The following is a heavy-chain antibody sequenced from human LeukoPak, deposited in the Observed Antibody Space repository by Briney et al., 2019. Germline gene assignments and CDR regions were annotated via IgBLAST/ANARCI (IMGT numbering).Heavy chain of an antibody. J-gene: IGHJ4*02. CDR2: INHSGST. D-gene: IGHD2-2*01. CDR1: GGSFSGYY. CDR3: ARRKGYCSSTSCPPAKQTFDY. Sequence: SETLSLTCAVYGGSFSGYYWSWIRQPPGKGLEWIGEINHSGSTNYNPSLKSRVTISVDTSKNQFSLKLSSVTAADTAVYYCARRKGYCSSTSCPPAKQTFDYWGQGTLVTVSS. V-gene: IGHV4-34*01.